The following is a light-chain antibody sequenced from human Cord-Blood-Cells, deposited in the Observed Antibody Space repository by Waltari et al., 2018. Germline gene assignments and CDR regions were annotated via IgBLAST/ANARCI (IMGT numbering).Light chain of an antibody. V-gene: IGKV4-1*01. CDR3: QQYYSTPYT. CDR1: QSVLYSSNNKNY. Sequence: DIVMTPSPASLAVSLGERATINCKSSQSVLYSSNNKNYLAWYQQKPGQPPKLLIYWASTRESGVSDRFSGSGSGTDFTLTISSLQAEDVAVYYCQQYYSTPYTFGQGTKLEIK. CDR2: WAS. J-gene: IGKJ2*01.